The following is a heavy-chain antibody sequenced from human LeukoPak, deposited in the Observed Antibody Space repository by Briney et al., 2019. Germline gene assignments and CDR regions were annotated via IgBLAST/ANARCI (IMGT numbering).Heavy chain of an antibody. V-gene: IGHV3-49*04. J-gene: IGHJ4*02. CDR3: TKTFSGSYDFFDY. CDR2: IRSKAYGGTT. D-gene: IGHD1-26*01. Sequence: GGSLRLSCTASGFTFGDYAMSWVRQAPGKGLEWVGFIRSKAYGGTTEYAASVKGRFTISRDDSKGIAYLQMNSLKTEDTAVYYCTKTFSGSYDFFDYWGQGTLVTVSS. CDR1: GFTFGDYA.